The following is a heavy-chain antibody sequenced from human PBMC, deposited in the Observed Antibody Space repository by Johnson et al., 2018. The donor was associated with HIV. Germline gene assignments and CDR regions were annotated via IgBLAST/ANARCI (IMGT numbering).Heavy chain of an antibody. J-gene: IGHJ3*02. V-gene: IGHV3-7*05. CDR1: GFTFSGSW. CDR2: IKEHGSEK. D-gene: IGHD1-26*01. Sequence: VQLVESGGGLVQPGGSLRLSCAASGFTFSGSWMSWVRQAPGKGLEWVANIKEHGSEKYYVDSVKGRFTISRDNAKNSLYLQMTSLRAEDTAVYYCARERWSGELPVAFDIWGQGTMVTVSS. CDR3: ARERWSGELPVAFDI.